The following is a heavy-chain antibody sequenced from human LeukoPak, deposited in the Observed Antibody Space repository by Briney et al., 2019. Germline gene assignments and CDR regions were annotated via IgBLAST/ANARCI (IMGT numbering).Heavy chain of an antibody. D-gene: IGHD6-13*01. V-gene: IGHV3-11*05. J-gene: IGHJ4*02. CDR2: ISSSSGYT. Sequence: PGGSLRLSCAASGFTFGDSYMSWIRQAPGKGLEWVSYISSSSGYTNYADSVKGRFTISRDNAKNSLYLQMNSLRAEDAAVYYCARVMSVRGQGGYFDYWGQGILVTVS. CDR3: ARVMSVRGQGGYFDY. CDR1: GFTFGDSY.